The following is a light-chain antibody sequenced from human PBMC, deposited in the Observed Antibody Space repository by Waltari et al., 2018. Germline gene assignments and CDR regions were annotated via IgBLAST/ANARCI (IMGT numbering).Light chain of an antibody. V-gene: IGKV1-5*01. CDR2: DAS. Sequence: DIQMTQSPSTLSASVGDRVTIPCRASQGISSWLAWYQQRPGKAPKLLIYDASSLESGVPSRFSGSGSGTEFTLTISSLQPDDFATYYCQQYNSYTFGQGTKLEIK. J-gene: IGKJ2*01. CDR3: QQYNSYT. CDR1: QGISSW.